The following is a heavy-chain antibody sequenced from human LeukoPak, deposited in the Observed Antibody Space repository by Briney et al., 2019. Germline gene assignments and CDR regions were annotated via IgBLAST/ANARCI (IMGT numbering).Heavy chain of an antibody. CDR1: GFTFSSYG. Sequence: QSGGSLRLSCAASGFTFSSYGMHWVRQAPGKGLEWVAVIWYDGSNKYYADSVKGRFTISRDNSKNTLYLQMNSLRAEDTAVYYCARDLHGSSYPGYWGQGTLVTVSS. CDR3: ARDLHGSSYPGY. CDR2: IWYDGSNK. J-gene: IGHJ4*02. V-gene: IGHV3-33*01. D-gene: IGHD2-15*01.